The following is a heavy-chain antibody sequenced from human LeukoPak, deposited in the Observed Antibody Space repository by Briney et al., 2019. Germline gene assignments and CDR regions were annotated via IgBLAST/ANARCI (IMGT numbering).Heavy chain of an antibody. CDR2: ISTSSTYI. CDR1: GFTFSSYS. J-gene: IGHJ4*02. Sequence: GGSLRLSCAASGFTFSSYSMNWVRQAPGKGLEWVSSISTSSTYIYYADSVKGRFTISRDNARSSLFLQMSNLRVEDTAVYFCARGATVTNYFDHWGQGILVAVSS. D-gene: IGHD4-17*01. CDR3: ARGATVTNYFDH. V-gene: IGHV3-21*06.